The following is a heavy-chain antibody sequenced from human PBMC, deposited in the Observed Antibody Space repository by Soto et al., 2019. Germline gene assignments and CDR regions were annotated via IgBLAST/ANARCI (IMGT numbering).Heavy chain of an antibody. CDR1: GYTFTGYY. Sequence: ASVKVSCKASGYTFTGYYMHWVRQAPGQGLEWMGWINPNSGGTNYAQKLQGRVTMTRDTSISTAYMELSRLRSDDTAVYYCALVGYSYGPYWYFDLWGRGTLVTVSS. CDR3: ALVGYSYGPYWYFDL. CDR2: INPNSGGT. J-gene: IGHJ2*01. D-gene: IGHD5-18*01. V-gene: IGHV1-2*02.